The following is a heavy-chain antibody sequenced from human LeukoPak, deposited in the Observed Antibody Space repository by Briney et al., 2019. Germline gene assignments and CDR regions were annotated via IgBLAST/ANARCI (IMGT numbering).Heavy chain of an antibody. Sequence: PSQTLSLTCTVSGGSISIGGYYWSWIRQHPGKGLEWIGHIYYSGSTYYNPSLKSRVTISVDTSKNQFSLKLSSVTAADTAVYYCARGQPDYDSSGYYSNWGQGTLVTVSS. V-gene: IGHV4-31*03. D-gene: IGHD3-22*01. CDR3: ARGQPDYDSSGYYSN. J-gene: IGHJ4*02. CDR1: GGSISIGGYY. CDR2: IYYSGST.